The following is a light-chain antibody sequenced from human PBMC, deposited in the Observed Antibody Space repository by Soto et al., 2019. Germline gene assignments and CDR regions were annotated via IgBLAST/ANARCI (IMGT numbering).Light chain of an antibody. V-gene: IGKV3-20*01. Sequence: EIVLTQSPGTLSLSPGERATLSCRASQSLSSSYLAWYQQKPGQAPRLLIYGASSRATGIPDRFSASGSGTDFTLTISRLEPEDFAVYHCQQYDTSPLTFGGGTKVDIK. CDR3: QQYDTSPLT. CDR2: GAS. J-gene: IGKJ4*01. CDR1: QSLSSSY.